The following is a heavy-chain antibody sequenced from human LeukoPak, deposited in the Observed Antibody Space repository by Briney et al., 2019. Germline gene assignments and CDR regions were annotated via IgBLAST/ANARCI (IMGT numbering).Heavy chain of an antibody. V-gene: IGHV3-15*01. CDR3: TTDVAYYYLSGCYFDS. CDR2: IRSKTDGATT. CDR1: GFAFSNAW. Sequence: GGSLRLSCAASGFAFSNAWMSWVRQAPGKGLEWVGHIRSKTDGATTDYAAPVTGRFTISRDDSKNTLYLQMNSLKTEDTAVYYCTTDVAYYYLSGCYFDSWGQGTLVTVSS. D-gene: IGHD3-10*01. J-gene: IGHJ4*02.